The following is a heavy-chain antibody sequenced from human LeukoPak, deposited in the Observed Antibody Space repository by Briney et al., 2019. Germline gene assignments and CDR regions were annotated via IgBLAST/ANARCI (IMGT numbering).Heavy chain of an antibody. V-gene: IGHV4-39*01. J-gene: IGHJ4*02. Sequence: PSETLSLTCTVSGVSISSSYSYWGWIRQPPGMGLEWIGSIYYTGNTYYNASLKSQVSISIDTSKNQFSLKLTSVTAADTAVYYCTRQTGSGLFILPGGQGTLVTVSS. D-gene: IGHD3/OR15-3a*01. CDR3: TRQTGSGLFILP. CDR1: GVSISSSYSY. CDR2: IYYTGNT.